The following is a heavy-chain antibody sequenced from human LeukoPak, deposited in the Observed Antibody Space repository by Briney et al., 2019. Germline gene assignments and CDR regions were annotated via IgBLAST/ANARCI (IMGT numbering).Heavy chain of an antibody. Sequence: PGGSLRLSCAASGFTFSSYAMSWVRQAPGKGLEWVSVFSASGGSTYYADSVKGRFTISRDNSKNTLYLQMNSLRAEDTAVYYCAKGRWSSGYFDYWGQGTLVTVSS. D-gene: IGHD3-22*01. V-gene: IGHV3-23*01. J-gene: IGHJ4*02. CDR3: AKGRWSSGYFDY. CDR2: FSASGGST. CDR1: GFTFSSYA.